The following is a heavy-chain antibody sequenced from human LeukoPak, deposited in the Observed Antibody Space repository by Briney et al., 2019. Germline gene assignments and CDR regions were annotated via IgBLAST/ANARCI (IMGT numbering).Heavy chain of an antibody. CDR3: ARGYSGSYWFDP. CDR2: INPSGGST. D-gene: IGHD1-26*01. V-gene: IGHV1-46*01. Sequence: ASVKVSCKTSGYSFTNYGISWVRQAPGQGLEWMGIINPSGGSTSYAQKFQGRVTMTRDTSISTAYMELSRLRSDDTAVYYCARGYSGSYWFDPWGQGTLVTISS. CDR1: GYSFTNYG. J-gene: IGHJ5*02.